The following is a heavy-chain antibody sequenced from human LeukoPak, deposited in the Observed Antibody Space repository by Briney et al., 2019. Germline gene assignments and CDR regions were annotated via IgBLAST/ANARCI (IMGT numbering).Heavy chain of an antibody. Sequence: ASVKVSCKASGYTFTYYYIQWVRQAPGQGLEWMGWIIPNSGDTNYAQKSQGRVTMTRDTSISTAYMELSRLRSDDTAVYYCARGLGSIVGAYYNWFDHWGQGTLVTVSS. V-gene: IGHV1-2*02. CDR1: GYTFTYYY. J-gene: IGHJ5*02. CDR2: IIPNSGDT. CDR3: ARGLGSIVGAYYNWFDH. D-gene: IGHD1-26*01.